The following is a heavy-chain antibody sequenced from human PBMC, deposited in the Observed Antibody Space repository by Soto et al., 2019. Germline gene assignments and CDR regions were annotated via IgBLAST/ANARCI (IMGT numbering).Heavy chain of an antibody. CDR1: GGTFSSYA. J-gene: IGHJ6*02. V-gene: IGHV1-69*06. CDR2: IIPIFGTA. Sequence: ASVKVSCKASGGTFSSYAISWVRQAPGQGLEWMGGIIPIFGTANYAQKFQGRVTITADKSTSTAYMELSSLRSEDTAVYYCARATPAGPSHYYYYYGMDVWGQGTTVTVS. CDR3: ARATPAGPSHYYYYYGMDV. D-gene: IGHD2-15*01.